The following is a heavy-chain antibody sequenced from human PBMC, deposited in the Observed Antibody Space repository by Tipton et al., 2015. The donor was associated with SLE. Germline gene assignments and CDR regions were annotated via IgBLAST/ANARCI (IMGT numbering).Heavy chain of an antibody. CDR1: GFTFSSYG. Sequence: SLRFSCAASGFTFSSYGMHWVRQAPGKGLEWVAVIWYDGSNKYYADSVKGRFTISRDNSKNTLYLQMNSLRAEDTAVYYCARDPVGGVNAFDIWGQGTMVTVSS. CDR3: ARDPVGGVNAFDI. D-gene: IGHD3-16*01. V-gene: IGHV3-33*01. J-gene: IGHJ3*02. CDR2: IWYDGSNK.